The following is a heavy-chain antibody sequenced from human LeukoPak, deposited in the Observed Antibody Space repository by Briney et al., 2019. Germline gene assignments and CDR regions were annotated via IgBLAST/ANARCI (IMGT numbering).Heavy chain of an antibody. J-gene: IGHJ4*02. Sequence: KGPEWVSSVGTSGSGTYYADSVKGRFTISRDNSKNTLSLHMNSLRAEDTAVYYCATSRFLWGQGTLVTVSS. CDR3: ATSRFL. V-gene: IGHV3-23*01. CDR2: VGTSGSGT. D-gene: IGHD2/OR15-2a*01.